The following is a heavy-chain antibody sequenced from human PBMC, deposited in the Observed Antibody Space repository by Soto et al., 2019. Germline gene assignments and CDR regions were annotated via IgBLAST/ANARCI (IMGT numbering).Heavy chain of an antibody. D-gene: IGHD1-7*01. CDR3: ARDGTTTPNDYYYYMDV. Sequence: SETLSLTCTVSGGSISSGGYYWSWIRQHPGKGLEWIGYIYYSGSTYYNPSLKSRVTISVDTSKNQFSLKLSSVTAADTAVYYCARDGTTTPNDYYYYMDVWGKGTTVTVSS. V-gene: IGHV4-31*03. J-gene: IGHJ6*03. CDR2: IYYSGST. CDR1: GGSISSGGYY.